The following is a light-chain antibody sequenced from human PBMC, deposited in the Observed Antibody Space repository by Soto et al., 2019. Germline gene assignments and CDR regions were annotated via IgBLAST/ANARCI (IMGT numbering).Light chain of an antibody. CDR1: QCVRGS. Sequence: DIQMTQSPSTLSASVGDRVTITCRASQCVRGSLAWYQQHPGKAPKLLIYDVSNLESGVPSSFSAFGSGTEFTLSISSLQPDDFGTYYCQQFYMGWTFGQGTRVDLK. CDR2: DVS. J-gene: IGKJ1*01. CDR3: QQFYMGWT. V-gene: IGKV1-5*01.